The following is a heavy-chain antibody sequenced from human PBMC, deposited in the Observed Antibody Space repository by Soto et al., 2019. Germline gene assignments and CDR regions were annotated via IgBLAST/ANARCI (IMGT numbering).Heavy chain of an antibody. Sequence: QVQLVQSGAEVKKPGSSVKVSCKASGGTFSSYAXXWXRQAPGQGLEWMGGIIPISGTANYAQEFQGRVTITADESTSTAYMELSSLRSEDTAVYYCARSQGSSTSLEIYYYYYYGMDVWGQGTTVTVSS. CDR3: ARSQGSSTSLEIYYYYYYGMDV. V-gene: IGHV1-69*01. CDR2: IIPISGTA. CDR1: GGTFSSYA. J-gene: IGHJ6*02. D-gene: IGHD2-2*01.